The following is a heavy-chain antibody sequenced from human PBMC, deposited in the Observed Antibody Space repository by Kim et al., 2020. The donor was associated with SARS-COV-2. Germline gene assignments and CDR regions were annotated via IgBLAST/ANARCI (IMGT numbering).Heavy chain of an antibody. V-gene: IGHV4-34*01. Sequence: SETLSLTCAVYGGSFSGYYWSWIRQPPGKGLVWIGEINHSGSTNYNPSLKSRVTISVDTSKNQFSLKLSSVTAADTAVYYCARGRRATYYYYYGMDVWGQGTPVPVSS. CDR1: GGSFSGYY. CDR3: ARGRRATYYYYYGMDV. CDR2: INHSGST. J-gene: IGHJ6*02.